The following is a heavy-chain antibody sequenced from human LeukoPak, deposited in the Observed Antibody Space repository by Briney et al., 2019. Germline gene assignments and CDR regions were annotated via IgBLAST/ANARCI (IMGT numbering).Heavy chain of an antibody. CDR1: GFTFSSYE. Sequence: PGGSLRLSCAASGFTFSSYEMNWVRQAPGKGLEWVSYISSGSTIYDADSVKGRFTISRDNAKNSLYLQMNSLRAEDTAVYYCARESIAVAGAPFDSWGQGTLVTVSS. V-gene: IGHV3-48*03. CDR3: ARESIAVAGAPFDS. J-gene: IGHJ4*02. CDR2: ISSGSTI. D-gene: IGHD6-19*01.